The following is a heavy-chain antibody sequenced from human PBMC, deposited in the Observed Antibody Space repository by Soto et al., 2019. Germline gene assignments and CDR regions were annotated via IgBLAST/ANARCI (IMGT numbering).Heavy chain of an antibody. J-gene: IGHJ4*02. D-gene: IGHD2-15*01. CDR2: ISWDGGST. V-gene: IGHV3-43*01. Sequence: GGSLRLYCAASGFTFDDYTMHWVRQAPGKGLEWVSLISWDGGSTYYADSVKGRFTISRDNSKNSLYLQMNSLRTEDTALYYCAKDSRRVVTAGFDYWGQGTLVTVSS. CDR3: AKDSRRVVTAGFDY. CDR1: GFTFDDYT.